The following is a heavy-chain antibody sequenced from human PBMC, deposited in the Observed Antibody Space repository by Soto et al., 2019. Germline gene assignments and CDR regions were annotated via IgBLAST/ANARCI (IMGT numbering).Heavy chain of an antibody. CDR2: IKSKTDGGTT. CDR3: TTALGYSSGWYDWYYFDY. D-gene: IGHD6-19*01. J-gene: IGHJ4*02. CDR1: GFTFSNAW. Sequence: EVQLVESGGGLVKPGGSLRLSCAASGFTFSNAWMSWVRQAPGKGLEWVGRIKSKTDGGTTDYAAPVKGRFTISRDDSKNTLYLQMNSLKTEDTAVYYCTTALGYSSGWYDWYYFDYWGQGTLVTVSS. V-gene: IGHV3-15*01.